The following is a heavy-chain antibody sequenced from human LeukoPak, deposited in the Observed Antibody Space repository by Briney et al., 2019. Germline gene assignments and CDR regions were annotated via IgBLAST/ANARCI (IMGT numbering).Heavy chain of an antibody. V-gene: IGHV4-38-2*01. CDR1: GYSISSGYY. CDR2: IYHSGST. Sequence: PSETLSLTCAVSGYSISSGYYWGWIRQPLGKELEWIGSIYHSGSTYYNPSLKSRVTISVETSKNQFSLKLSSVTAADTAVYYCARPAATGYYFDYWGQGTLVTVSS. CDR3: ARPAATGYYFDY. J-gene: IGHJ4*02. D-gene: IGHD2-15*01.